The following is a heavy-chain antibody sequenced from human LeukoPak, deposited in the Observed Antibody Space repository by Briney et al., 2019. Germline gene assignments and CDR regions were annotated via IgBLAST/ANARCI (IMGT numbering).Heavy chain of an antibody. D-gene: IGHD2-2*01. CDR1: GYTFTGYY. Sequence: SVKVSCKASGYTFTGYYLHWVRQAPGQGLEWMGRIIPILGIANYAQKFQGRVTITADKSTSTAYMELSSLRSEDTAVYYCASAGRQLNDYWGQGTLVTVSS. V-gene: IGHV1-69*02. CDR3: ASAGRQLNDY. CDR2: IIPILGIA. J-gene: IGHJ4*02.